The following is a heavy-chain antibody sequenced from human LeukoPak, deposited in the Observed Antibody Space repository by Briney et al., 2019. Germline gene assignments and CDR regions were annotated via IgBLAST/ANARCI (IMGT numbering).Heavy chain of an antibody. CDR1: GFSFSSYS. J-gene: IGHJ4*02. CDR2: ISTASGYI. D-gene: IGHD3-10*01. V-gene: IGHV3-21*01. CDR3: VRDAGHIWYGRFDY. Sequence: GGSLRLSCAASGFSFSSYSMNWVRQAPGKGLEWVSSISTASGYIYYADSLKGRFTISRDNAKKSLSLQMNSLRAEDTAVYYCVRDAGHIWYGRFDYWGQGALVTVPS.